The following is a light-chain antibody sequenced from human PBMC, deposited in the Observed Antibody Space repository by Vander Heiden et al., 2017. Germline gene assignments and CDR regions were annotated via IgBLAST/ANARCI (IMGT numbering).Light chain of an antibody. V-gene: IGKV1-9*01. J-gene: IGKJ1*01. Sequence: QLTQSPSSLSASVGDRVTITCRPSQGISSYLAWYQQKPGKAPKLLIYAASTLQSGVPSRFSGSGSGTDFTLTISSLQPEDFATYYCQQLNSYPRTFGQGTKVEIK. CDR2: AAS. CDR1: QGISSY. CDR3: QQLNSYPRT.